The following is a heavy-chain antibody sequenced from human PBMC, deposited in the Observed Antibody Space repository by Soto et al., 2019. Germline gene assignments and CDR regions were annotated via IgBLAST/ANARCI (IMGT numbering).Heavy chain of an antibody. CDR3: AREELTGTKCFDY. V-gene: IGHV1-2*04. CDR2: INPTSGGT. J-gene: IGHJ4*02. D-gene: IGHD1-20*01. Sequence: QEQLVQSGAEVKKPGASVKVSCKASGYTFTAYYIHWVRQAPGQGLEWMGWINPTSGGTNYAQKFQACVTMTRDTSISTAYLELSRLRSDDTALYYCAREELTGTKCFDYWGQGTLVTVSS. CDR1: GYTFTAYY.